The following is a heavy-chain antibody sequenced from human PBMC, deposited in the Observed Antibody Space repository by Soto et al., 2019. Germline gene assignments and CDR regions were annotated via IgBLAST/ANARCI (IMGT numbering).Heavy chain of an antibody. CDR1: GFSLSTSGVG. Sequence: QITLKESGPTLVKPTQTLTLTCTFSGFSLSTSGVGVGWIRQPPGKALEWLALIYWDDDKRYSPSLKSRLTITKDTSKHQVVLTMTNMDPVDTATYYCAHRPGVGHAFDIWGQGTMVTVSS. CDR2: IYWDDDK. D-gene: IGHD1-26*01. CDR3: AHRPGVGHAFDI. J-gene: IGHJ3*02. V-gene: IGHV2-5*02.